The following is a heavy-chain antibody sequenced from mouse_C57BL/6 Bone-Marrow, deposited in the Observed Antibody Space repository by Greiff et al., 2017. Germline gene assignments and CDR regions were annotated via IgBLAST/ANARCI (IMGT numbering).Heavy chain of an antibody. CDR2: ISDGGSYT. Sequence: DVKLVESGGGLVKPGGSLKLSCAASGFTFSSYAMSWVRQTPEKRLEWVATISDGGSYTYYPDNVKGRFTISRDNAKNNLYLQMSHLKSEDTAMYYCARERAPYYGSSPWYFDVWGTGTTVTVSS. CDR1: GFTFSSYA. CDR3: ARERAPYYGSSPWYFDV. V-gene: IGHV5-4*01. J-gene: IGHJ1*03. D-gene: IGHD1-1*01.